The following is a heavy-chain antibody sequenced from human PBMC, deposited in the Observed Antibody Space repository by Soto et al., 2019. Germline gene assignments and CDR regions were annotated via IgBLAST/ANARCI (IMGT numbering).Heavy chain of an antibody. CDR2: IYYSGST. Sequence: SDPLSLTCTVSGGSISSDDNYWSWIRQSRGKGLEWIGHIYYSGSTYYNPSLKSRVTISVDTSKNQFSLNLYSVTAADTAVYYCARDRGSSWMYKWFDPWGQGNQVTVSS. CDR3: ARDRGSSWMYKWFDP. D-gene: IGHD6-13*01. CDR1: GGSISSDDNY. J-gene: IGHJ5*02. V-gene: IGHV4-30-4*02.